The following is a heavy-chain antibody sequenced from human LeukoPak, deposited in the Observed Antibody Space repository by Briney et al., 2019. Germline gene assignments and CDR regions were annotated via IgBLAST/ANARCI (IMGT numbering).Heavy chain of an antibody. CDR3: ARVPDYYYYYMDV. CDR2: ISSSSSYI. Sequence: PGGSLRLSCAASGFTFSSYSMNWVRQAPGKGLEWVSSISSSSSYIYHADSVKGRFTISRDNAKNSLYLQMNSLRDEDTAVYYCARVPDYYYYYMDVWGKGTTVTVSS. CDR1: GFTFSSYS. D-gene: IGHD1-14*01. V-gene: IGHV3-21*01. J-gene: IGHJ6*03.